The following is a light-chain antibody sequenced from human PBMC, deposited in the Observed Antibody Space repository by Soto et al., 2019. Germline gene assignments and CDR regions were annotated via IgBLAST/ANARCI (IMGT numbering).Light chain of an antibody. CDR2: EVS. Sequence: QSALTQPPSASGSPGQSVTISCTGTSGDVGAYSHVSWYQQHPGKAPKLIIYEVSRRPSGVPDLFSGSKSGNTASLTVSGLQAEDEADFYCCSYAGSNIHYVFGTGTKLTVL. CDR3: CSYAGSNIHYV. V-gene: IGLV2-8*01. CDR1: SGDVGAYSH. J-gene: IGLJ1*01.